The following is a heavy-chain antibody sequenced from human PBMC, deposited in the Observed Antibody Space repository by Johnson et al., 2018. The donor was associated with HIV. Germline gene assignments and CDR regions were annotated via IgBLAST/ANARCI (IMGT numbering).Heavy chain of an antibody. V-gene: IGHV3-53*01. Sequence: VHPVESAGRLIQPGGSLTLSCAASGFTVCPNYMSWVRQAPGKGLERVSVTHSGGNTYYADPVKGRFTISRGNSKNTLYLQMNSLRAEDTAVYYCARDPIGGAFDIWGQGTMVIVSS. CDR1: GFTVCPNY. CDR3: ARDPIGGAFDI. D-gene: IGHD3-16*01. J-gene: IGHJ3*02. CDR2: THSGGNT.